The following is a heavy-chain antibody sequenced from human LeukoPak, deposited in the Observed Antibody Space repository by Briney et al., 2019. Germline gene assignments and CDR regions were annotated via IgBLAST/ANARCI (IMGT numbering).Heavy chain of an antibody. CDR1: GFAFSSYG. CDR2: ISGSGGST. CDR3: AKDQPPSSGSGSSWFDP. V-gene: IGHV3-23*01. J-gene: IGHJ5*02. D-gene: IGHD3-10*01. Sequence: GGSLRLSCAASGFAFSSYGMSWVRQAPGKGLEWVSAISGSGGSTYYADSVKGRFTISRDNSKNTLYLQMNILRAEDTAVYYCAKDQPPSSGSGSSWFDPWGQGTLVTVSS.